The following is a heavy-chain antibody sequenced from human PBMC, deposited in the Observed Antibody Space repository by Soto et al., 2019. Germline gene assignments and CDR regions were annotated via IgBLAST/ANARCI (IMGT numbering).Heavy chain of an antibody. D-gene: IGHD6-6*01. Sequence: EVQLVESGGGLVKPGGSLGLSFAASGSPLVSYRMNWVRQAPGKGLEWVSSISSSSSYIYYADSVKGRFTISRDNAKNSLYLQMNSLRAEDTAVYYCARVGGQLVPGFDYWGQGTLVTVSS. CDR2: ISSSSSYI. CDR3: ARVGGQLVPGFDY. J-gene: IGHJ4*02. CDR1: GSPLVSYR. V-gene: IGHV3-21*01.